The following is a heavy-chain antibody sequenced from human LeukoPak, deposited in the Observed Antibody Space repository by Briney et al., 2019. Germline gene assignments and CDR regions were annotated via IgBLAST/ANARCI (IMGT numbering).Heavy chain of an antibody. Sequence: GESLKISCKGSGYSSTSYWIGWVRQLPGKGLEWMGIIYPGDSDTRYSPSFQGQVTISADKSISTAYLQWSSLKASDTAMYYCARQGYDILTGYTRHNWFDPWGQGTLVTVSS. CDR3: ARQGYDILTGYTRHNWFDP. D-gene: IGHD3-9*01. CDR1: GYSSTSYW. CDR2: IYPGDSDT. J-gene: IGHJ5*02. V-gene: IGHV5-51*01.